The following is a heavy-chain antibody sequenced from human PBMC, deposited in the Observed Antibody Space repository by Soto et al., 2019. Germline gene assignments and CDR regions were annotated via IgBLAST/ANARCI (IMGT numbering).Heavy chain of an antibody. CDR2: IIPIFGTA. V-gene: IGHV1-69*13. CDR1: GGTFSSYA. J-gene: IGHJ6*02. Sequence: ASVKVSCKASGGTFSSYAISWVRQAPGQGLEWMGGIIPIFGTANYAQKFQGRVTITADESTSTAYMELSSLRSEDTAVYYCARGSLKVATTTYYYYGMDVWGQGTTVTVSS. D-gene: IGHD5-12*01. CDR3: ARGSLKVATTTYYYYGMDV.